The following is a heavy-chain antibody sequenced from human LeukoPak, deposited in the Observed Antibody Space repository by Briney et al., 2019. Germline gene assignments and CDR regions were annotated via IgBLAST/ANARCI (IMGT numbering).Heavy chain of an antibody. D-gene: IGHD3-22*01. CDR2: IKQDGSEE. J-gene: IGHJ4*02. CDR1: GFTFSSYW. V-gene: IGHV3-7*03. Sequence: GGSLRLSCAASGFTFSSYWMTWVRQAPGKGLEWVANIKQDGSEEYYVDSVKGRFTISRDNAKNSLYLQMNSLRAEDTALYYCAKDIAVAGKRRYYYDSSGYSYYFDYWGQGTLVTVSS. CDR3: AKDIAVAGKRRYYYDSSGYSYYFDY.